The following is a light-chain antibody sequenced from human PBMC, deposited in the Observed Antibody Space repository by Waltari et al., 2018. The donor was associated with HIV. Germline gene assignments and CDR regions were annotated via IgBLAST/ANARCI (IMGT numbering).Light chain of an antibody. Sequence: MTQSPSSLSASVGDPVTITFRASEDVLTYVNWYQQKLGKAPKLLMYAASSLQSGVPLGFSGSASGTHVNFTINSLQVEDFATYYCQQHLRTPLTFGGGTRVGI. J-gene: IGKJ4*01. V-gene: IGKV1-39*01. CDR3: QQHLRTPLT. CDR2: AAS. CDR1: EDVLTY.